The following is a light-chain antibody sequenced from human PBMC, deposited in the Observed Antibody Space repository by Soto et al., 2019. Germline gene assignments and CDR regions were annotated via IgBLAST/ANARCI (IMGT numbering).Light chain of an antibody. CDR2: GAS. CDR1: QSVGGS. CDR3: QQYRNWPRT. J-gene: IGKJ1*01. Sequence: EIVMTQSPATLSVSPGERATLSCRASQSVGGSLAWYQQKPGQAQGLLIYGASTSATGVPARFSGSGSGTEFTLNISSLQSEDFAVYYCQQYRNWPRTFGQGTKVEI. V-gene: IGKV3-15*01.